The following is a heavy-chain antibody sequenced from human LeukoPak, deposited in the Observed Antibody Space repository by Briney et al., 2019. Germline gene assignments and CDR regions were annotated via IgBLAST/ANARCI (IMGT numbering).Heavy chain of an antibody. V-gene: IGHV4-38-2*01. D-gene: IGHD2-2*02. CDR3: ARHRIVVVPAAIPDY. J-gene: IGHJ4*02. CDR2: IYHSGST. CDR1: GYSTSSGYY. Sequence: SETLSLTCAVSGYSTSSGYYWGWIRQPPGKGLEWIGSIYHSGSTYYNPSLKSRVTISVDTSKNQFSLKLSSVTAADTAVYYCARHRIVVVPAAIPDYWGQGTLVTVSS.